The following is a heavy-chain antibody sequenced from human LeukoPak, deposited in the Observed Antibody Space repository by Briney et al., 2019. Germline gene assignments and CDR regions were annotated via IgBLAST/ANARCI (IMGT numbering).Heavy chain of an antibody. CDR1: GFTFGTFW. CDR2: IKQDGSEK. V-gene: IGHV3-7*01. J-gene: IGHJ4*02. D-gene: IGHD5-24*01. Sequence: QAGGSLRLSCAASGFTFGTFWMSWVRQAPGKGLEWVANIKQDGSEKKYVDSVKGRFTISRDNAKNLLSLQMNSLRAEDTAVYYCVRDLIARYSYRAFDYWGQGTLVTVSS. CDR3: VRDLIARYSYRAFDY.